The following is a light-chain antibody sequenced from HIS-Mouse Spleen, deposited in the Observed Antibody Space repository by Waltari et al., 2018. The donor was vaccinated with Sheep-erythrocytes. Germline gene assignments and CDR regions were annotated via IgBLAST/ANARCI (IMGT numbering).Light chain of an antibody. Sequence: SYELTQPTSVSVSPGQTASITGSGDEVGEKYAFWYQQKPGQSPVLVIYHDSKRPSGIPERFSGSNSGNTATLTISGTQAMDEADYYCQAWDSSTYVFGTGTKVTVL. CDR2: HDS. J-gene: IGLJ1*01. V-gene: IGLV3-1*01. CDR3: QAWDSSTYV. CDR1: EVGEKY.